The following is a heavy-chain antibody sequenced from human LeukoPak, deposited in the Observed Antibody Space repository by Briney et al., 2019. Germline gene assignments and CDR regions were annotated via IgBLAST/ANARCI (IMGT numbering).Heavy chain of an antibody. Sequence: GGSLRLSCAASGFTFSSYSMNWVRQAPGKGLEWVSSISSSSSYIYYADSVKGRFTISRDNAKNSLYLQMNSLRAEDTAVYYCARVWPPAASPSYWGQGTLVTVSS. CDR1: GFTFSSYS. CDR2: ISSSSSYI. D-gene: IGHD5-18*01. J-gene: IGHJ4*02. V-gene: IGHV3-21*01. CDR3: ARVWPPAASPSY.